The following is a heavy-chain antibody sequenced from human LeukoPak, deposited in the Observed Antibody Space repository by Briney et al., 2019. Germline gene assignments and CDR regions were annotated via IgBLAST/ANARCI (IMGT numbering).Heavy chain of an antibody. CDR3: ARAIRYSSYYFDY. D-gene: IGHD6-13*01. CDR2: INPNSGGT. J-gene: IGHJ4*02. Sequence: GASVKVSCKASGYTFTSYYMHWVRQAPGQGLEWMGWINPNSGGTNYAQKFQGWVTMTRDTSISTAYMELSRLRSDDTAVYYCARAIRYSSYYFDYWGQGTLVTVSS. V-gene: IGHV1-2*04. CDR1: GYTFTSYY.